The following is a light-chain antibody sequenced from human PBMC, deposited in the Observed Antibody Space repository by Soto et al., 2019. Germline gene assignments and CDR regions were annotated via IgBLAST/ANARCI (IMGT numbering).Light chain of an antibody. Sequence: ENVLSQSPCTLSSSPGERASLSCRASQTVTSNYLAWYQQKPGQAPRLLFFGASIRATGLPDRFSGGGSGTDFTLTISRLEPEDFAVYYCQQYGSSPGTFGQGTKVDIK. CDR3: QQYGSSPGT. V-gene: IGKV3-20*01. CDR1: QTVTSNY. CDR2: GAS. J-gene: IGKJ1*01.